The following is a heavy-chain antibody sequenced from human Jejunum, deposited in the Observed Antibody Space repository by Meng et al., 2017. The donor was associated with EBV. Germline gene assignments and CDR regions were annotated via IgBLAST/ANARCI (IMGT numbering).Heavy chain of an antibody. Sequence: HLRLQKSCPGLVKPSQTLSLTCAVSGDSITRGAYLWSWIRQPPGKGLEWIGNIYHIGSTYYNPSLKSRVTISVDRSKNQFSLKLTSVTAADTAVYYCARGGPDFGDYVPFDYWGQGTLVTVSS. D-gene: IGHD4-17*01. V-gene: IGHV4-30-2*01. CDR2: IYHIGST. CDR3: ARGGPDFGDYVPFDY. CDR1: GDSITRGAYL. J-gene: IGHJ4*02.